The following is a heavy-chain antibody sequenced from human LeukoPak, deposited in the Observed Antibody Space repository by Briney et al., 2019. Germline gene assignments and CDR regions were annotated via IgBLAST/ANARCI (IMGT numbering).Heavy chain of an antibody. CDR1: GYTFTGYY. J-gene: IGHJ4*02. V-gene: IGHV1-2*02. D-gene: IGHD1-26*01. CDR3: ARPPTKVGPHPFDY. Sequence: ASVKVSCKASGYTFTGYYMHWVRQAPGQGLEWMGWINPNSGGTNYAQKFQGRVTMTRDMSTSTVYMELSSLRSEDTAVYYCARPPTKVGPHPFDYWGQGTLVTVSS. CDR2: INPNSGGT.